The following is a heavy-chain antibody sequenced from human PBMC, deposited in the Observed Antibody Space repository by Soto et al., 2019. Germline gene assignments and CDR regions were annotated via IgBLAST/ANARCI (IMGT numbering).Heavy chain of an antibody. D-gene: IGHD3-10*01. Sequence: LRLSCVASEFTFISYWMHWVRQVPGKGLVWVSRLNEDGSFTSYADSVKGRFSIFRDNDKKPLYLQMNSMSDEDSAVYYCARDLSGRADVWGQGTTVTVSS. J-gene: IGHJ6*02. V-gene: IGHV3-74*03. CDR1: EFTFISYW. CDR3: ARDLSGRADV. CDR2: LNEDGSFT.